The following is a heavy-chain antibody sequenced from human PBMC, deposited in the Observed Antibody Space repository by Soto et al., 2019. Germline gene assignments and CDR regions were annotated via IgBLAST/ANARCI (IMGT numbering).Heavy chain of an antibody. CDR3: ARMASSGTLNWFDP. V-gene: IGHV1-8*02. J-gene: IGHJ5*02. Sequence: GASVKVSCKSSGYTFINYDISWVRQATGQGLEWMGWMNPGSGKTGYANKFQGRVTMTRDASTSTAHLELSSLTSEDTAVYYCARMASSGTLNWFDPWGQGTLVTVS. CDR2: MNPGSGKT. CDR1: GYTFINYD.